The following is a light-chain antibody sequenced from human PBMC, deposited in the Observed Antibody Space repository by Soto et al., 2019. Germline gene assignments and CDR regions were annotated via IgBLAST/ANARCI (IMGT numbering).Light chain of an antibody. J-gene: IGLJ1*01. V-gene: IGLV2-23*02. Sequence: QSALTQPASVSGSPGQSIAISCTGTSSDVGNYNLVSWYQQHPGKAPRLMIFEVNKRPSGVSDRFSGSKSGNTASLTISGLQADDEADYYCYSYAGSYMYYVFGAGTKLTVL. CDR1: SSDVGNYNL. CDR3: YSYAGSYMYYV. CDR2: EVN.